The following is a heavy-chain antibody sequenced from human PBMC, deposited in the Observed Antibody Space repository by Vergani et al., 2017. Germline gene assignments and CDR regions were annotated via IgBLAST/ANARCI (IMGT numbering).Heavy chain of an antibody. J-gene: IGHJ3*01. CDR3: ASGGHGSENGGALQL. CDR2: IYPCDSEV. Sequence: EKQLVQSGSETKKPGESLTISCQAFGYIFSNFWIGWVRQRPGRGLEWMGIIYPCDSEVKSNPTFRGQVIFSVATSVNTAYLQWRSLQASDTATYFCASGGHGSENGGALQLWGQGTNITVSS. CDR1: GYIFSNFW. D-gene: IGHD3-10*01. V-gene: IGHV5-51*01.